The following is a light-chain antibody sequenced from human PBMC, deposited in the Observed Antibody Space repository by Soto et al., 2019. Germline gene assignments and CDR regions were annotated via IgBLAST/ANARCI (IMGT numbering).Light chain of an antibody. V-gene: IGKV1-39*01. Sequence: DIQMTQSPSSLSASVGDRVTITCRAGQSITSYLNWYQQKPRKAPKLLIYGASTLQSGVSSRFSGSGSGTDFTLTISSLQPEDFATYYCQQSDSTPIAFGQGTRLEIK. CDR1: QSITSY. J-gene: IGKJ5*01. CDR3: QQSDSTPIA. CDR2: GAS.